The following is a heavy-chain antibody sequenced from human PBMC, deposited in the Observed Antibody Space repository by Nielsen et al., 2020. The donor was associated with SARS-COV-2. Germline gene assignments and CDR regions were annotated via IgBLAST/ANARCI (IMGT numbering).Heavy chain of an antibody. Sequence: LSLTCAASGFTFDDYAMHWVRQAPGKGLEWVSGISWNSGSIGYADSVKGRFTISRDNAKNSLYLQMNSLRAEDTALYYCAKDSSSWYEAFDIRGQGTMVTVSS. J-gene: IGHJ3*02. V-gene: IGHV3-9*01. CDR2: ISWNSGSI. D-gene: IGHD6-13*01. CDR1: GFTFDDYA. CDR3: AKDSSSWYEAFDI.